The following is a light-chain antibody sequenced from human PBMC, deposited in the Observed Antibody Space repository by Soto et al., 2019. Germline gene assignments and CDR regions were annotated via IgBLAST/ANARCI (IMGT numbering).Light chain of an antibody. CDR1: SSDVGGYNY. CDR3: FSYTSSGTFL. CDR2: DVN. J-gene: IGLJ2*01. Sequence: QSVLTQPASVSGSPGQSITISCTGTSSDVGGYNYVSWYQQHPGKAPKLIIFDVNNRPSGISNRFSGSKSGNTASLTISGLQAEDEAEYYCFSYTSSGTFLFGGGTKLTVL. V-gene: IGLV2-14*03.